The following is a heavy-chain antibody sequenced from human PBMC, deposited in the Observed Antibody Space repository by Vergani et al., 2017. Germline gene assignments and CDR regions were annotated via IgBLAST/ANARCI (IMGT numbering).Heavy chain of an antibody. D-gene: IGHD1-26*01. CDR2: ISTSGNTI. CDR3: AKTRWEPRYYFDY. V-gene: IGHV3-48*03. CDR1: GFTFSSYE. Sequence: EVQLLESGGGLVQPGGSLRLSCAASGFTFSSYEMNWVRQAPGKGLEWVSYISTSGNTIYYADSVKGRFTISRENGKNSLFLQMSSLRAAATAVYYCAKTRWEPRYYFDYWGQGTLVTVSS. J-gene: IGHJ4*02.